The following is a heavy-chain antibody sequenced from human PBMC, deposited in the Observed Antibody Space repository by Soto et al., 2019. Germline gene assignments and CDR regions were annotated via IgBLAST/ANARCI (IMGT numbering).Heavy chain of an antibody. CDR2: IKQDGSEK. CDR1: GFTFSSYW. Sequence: PGGSLRLSCAASGFTFSSYWMSWVRQAPGKGLEWVANIKQDGSEKYYVDSVKGRFTISRDNAKNSLYLQMNSLRAEDTAVYYCARDVYDILTGYGPGGMDVWGQGTTVTVSS. CDR3: ARDVYDILTGYGPGGMDV. J-gene: IGHJ6*02. V-gene: IGHV3-7*01. D-gene: IGHD3-9*01.